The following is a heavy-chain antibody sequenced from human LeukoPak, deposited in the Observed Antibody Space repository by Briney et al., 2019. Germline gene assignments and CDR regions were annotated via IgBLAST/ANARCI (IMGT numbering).Heavy chain of an antibody. CDR1: GFTFSTYS. J-gene: IGHJ4*02. V-gene: IGHV3-23*01. D-gene: IGHD2-21*02. Sequence: GGSLRLSCAASGFTFSTYSMSWVRQAPGKGLEWVSLINSGGRTYYADSVKGRFTISRDNSKNMLFLQMNSLRADDMAVYFCAKEPPQCGADCFSLLDYWGQGTLVTVSS. CDR3: AKEPPQCGADCFSLLDY. CDR2: INSGGRT.